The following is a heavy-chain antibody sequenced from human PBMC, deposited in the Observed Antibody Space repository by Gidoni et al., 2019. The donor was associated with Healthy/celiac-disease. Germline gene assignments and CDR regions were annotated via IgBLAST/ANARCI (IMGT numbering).Heavy chain of an antibody. CDR2: INHSGST. CDR1: GGSFSGYY. D-gene: IGHD2-2*01. V-gene: IGHV4-34*01. J-gene: IGHJ6*03. CDR3: ARVAPYIVVVPAASYYYYYMDV. Sequence: QVQLQPWGAGLLKPSATLSLTCAVYGGSFSGYYWSWLRQPPGKGLEWIGEINHSGSTNYNPSLKSRATISVDTSKNQFSLKLSSVTAADTAVYYCARVAPYIVVVPAASYYYYYMDVWGKGTTVTVSS.